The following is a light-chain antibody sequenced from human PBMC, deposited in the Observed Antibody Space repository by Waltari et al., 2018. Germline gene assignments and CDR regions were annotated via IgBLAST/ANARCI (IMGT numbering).Light chain of an antibody. V-gene: IGKV4-1*01. J-gene: IGKJ4*01. CDR1: QTSLYSPTNRNY. CDR3: QQYITTPT. Sequence: DFVMTQSPDSLAVSLCERATINCKSSQTSLYSPTNRNYLAWYQQRPGQPPKLLIYWASVRASGVPDRFSGSGSGTDFTLTISSLQPEDVAVYYCQQYITTPTFGGGTKVEIK. CDR2: WAS.